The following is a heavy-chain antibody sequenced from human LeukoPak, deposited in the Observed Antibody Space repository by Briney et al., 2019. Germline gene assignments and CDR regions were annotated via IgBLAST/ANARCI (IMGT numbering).Heavy chain of an antibody. Sequence: GGSLRLSCAASGFTFSGSAMHWVRQASGKGLEWVGRSRSKANSYATAYAASVKGRFTISRDDSKNTAYLQMNSLKTEDTAVYYCTRLGSSGWYNWFDPWGQGTLVTVSS. CDR1: GFTFSGSA. D-gene: IGHD6-19*01. V-gene: IGHV3-73*01. CDR3: TRLGSSGWYNWFDP. J-gene: IGHJ5*02. CDR2: SRSKANSYAT.